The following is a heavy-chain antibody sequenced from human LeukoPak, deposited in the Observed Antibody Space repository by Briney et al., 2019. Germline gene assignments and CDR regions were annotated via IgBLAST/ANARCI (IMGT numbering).Heavy chain of an antibody. CDR2: IYSGGST. CDR1: GFTVSSNY. CDR3: ARGIVATIGVFDY. D-gene: IGHD5-12*01. J-gene: IGHJ4*02. Sequence: GGSLRLSCAASGFTVSSNYMSWVRQAPGKGGEGVSVIYSGGSTYYSDSVKGRCTISRDNSKNTLYLQMNSLRAEDTAVYYCARGIVATIGVFDYWGQGTLVTVSS. V-gene: IGHV3-66*01.